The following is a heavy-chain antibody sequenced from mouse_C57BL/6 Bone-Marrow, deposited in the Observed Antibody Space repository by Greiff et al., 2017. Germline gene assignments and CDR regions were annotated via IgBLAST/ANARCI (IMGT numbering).Heavy chain of an antibody. J-gene: IGHJ2*01. D-gene: IGHD3-2*02. Sequence: VQLQQSGAELVKPGASVKISCKASGYAFSSYWMHWVKQRPGQGLEWIGQIYPGHGDTNYNGKFKGKATLTADKSSSTAYMQLSSLTSEDSAVYFCARSSSGSLYFDYWGQGNTPTVTA. V-gene: IGHV1-80*01. CDR1: GYAFSSYW. CDR2: IYPGHGDT. CDR3: ARSSSGSLYFDY.